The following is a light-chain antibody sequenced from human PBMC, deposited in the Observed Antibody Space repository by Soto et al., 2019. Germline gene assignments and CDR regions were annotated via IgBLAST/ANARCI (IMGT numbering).Light chain of an antibody. J-gene: IGKJ1*01. CDR3: QEYTSYSRT. Sequence: DIQMIQSPFTLSASAGDRVTITCRASQSISSWLAWYQQKPGKAPNLLIYHASSVKSGVPSRFSGSGSGTEFTLTISSLQPDDFATYYCQEYTSYSRTFGQGTKVDIK. CDR1: QSISSW. V-gene: IGKV1-5*01. CDR2: HAS.